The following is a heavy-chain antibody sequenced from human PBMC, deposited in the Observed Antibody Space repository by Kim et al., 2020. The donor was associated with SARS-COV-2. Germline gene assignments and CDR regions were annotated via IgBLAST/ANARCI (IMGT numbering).Heavy chain of an antibody. Sequence: GRAYANPSLKSRVTISIDTSKNQFSLKLTSVTATDTAVYYGARRLLEFDYWGQGTLVTVSS. CDR3: ARRLLEFDY. V-gene: IGHV4-39*01. J-gene: IGHJ4*02. D-gene: IGHD3-10*01. CDR2: GRA.